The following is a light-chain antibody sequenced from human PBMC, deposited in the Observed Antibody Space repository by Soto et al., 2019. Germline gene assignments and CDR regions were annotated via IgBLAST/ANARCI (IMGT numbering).Light chain of an antibody. J-gene: IGLJ3*02. V-gene: IGLV2-14*01. CDR3: SSYTSSATLV. Sequence: QSALTQPASVSGSLGQSITISCSGATSDIGTYNYVSWYQHHPGKVPKVIIYEVSNRPSGVSNRFSGSKSGNTASLTISGLQAEDEADYYCSSYTSSATLVFGGGTKLTVL. CDR2: EVS. CDR1: TSDIGTYNY.